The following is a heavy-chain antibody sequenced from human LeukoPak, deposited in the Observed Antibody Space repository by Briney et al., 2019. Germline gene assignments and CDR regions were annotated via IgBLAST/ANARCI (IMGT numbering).Heavy chain of an antibody. V-gene: IGHV4-59*12. Sequence: SETLSHTCSVSGDSLSGYWWTWIRQPPGKGLEWIGIIYYTGSTNYNPSLKRRVTLSADTSKNQLSLKLTSVTAADTAVYYCTRRRYYDPIGLDFWGRGTLVTVPS. D-gene: IGHD3-22*01. CDR3: TRRRYYDPIGLDF. CDR2: IYYTGST. CDR1: GDSLSGYW. J-gene: IGHJ4*02.